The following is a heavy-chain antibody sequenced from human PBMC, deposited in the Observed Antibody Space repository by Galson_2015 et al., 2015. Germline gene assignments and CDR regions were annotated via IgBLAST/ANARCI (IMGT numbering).Heavy chain of an antibody. CDR3: VGSSGSFYSFFFDY. D-gene: IGHD3-10*01. V-gene: IGHV3-30-3*01. CDR1: GFTFSSYA. Sequence: SLRLSCAASGFTFSSYAIHWVRQAPGKGLEWVAVISYDGSDKYYPDSVKGRFTISGDNSKNTLYLHMNSLGAEDTAVYYWVGSSGSFYSFFFDYWGQGTLVTVSS. J-gene: IGHJ4*02. CDR2: ISYDGSDK.